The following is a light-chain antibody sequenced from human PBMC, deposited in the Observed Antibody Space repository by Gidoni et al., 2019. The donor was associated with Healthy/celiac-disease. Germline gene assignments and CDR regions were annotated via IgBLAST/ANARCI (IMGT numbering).Light chain of an antibody. CDR2: AAS. V-gene: IGKV1-39*01. J-gene: IGKJ1*01. CDR1: QSISSY. Sequence: IQMTQSPSSLSASVGDRVTITCRASQSISSYLNWYQQKPGKAPKLLIYAASSLQSGVPSRFRGSGSGTDCTLTISSRQPEDFATYYCQQSYSTPRTFGQGTKVEIK. CDR3: QQSYSTPRT.